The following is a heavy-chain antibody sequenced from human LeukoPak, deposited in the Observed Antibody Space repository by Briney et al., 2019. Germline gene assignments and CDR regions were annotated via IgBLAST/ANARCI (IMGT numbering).Heavy chain of an antibody. CDR1: GFTFSSYA. D-gene: IGHD2-15*01. V-gene: IGHV3-23*05. Sequence: PGGSLRLSCAASGFTFSSYAMSWVRQAPGKGLEWVSHINNNGGSTSYADSVKGRFTISRDNSKNTLYVQLNSLRAEDTAVYYCAKPHTPYCSGATCYLDFWGQGTLVTVSS. J-gene: IGHJ4*02. CDR3: AKPHTPYCSGATCYLDF. CDR2: INNNGGST.